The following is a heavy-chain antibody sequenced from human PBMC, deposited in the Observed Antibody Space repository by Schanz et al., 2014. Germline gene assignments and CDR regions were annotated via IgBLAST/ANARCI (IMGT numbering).Heavy chain of an antibody. J-gene: IGHJ3*02. CDR3: AKCIGWYGRCAFDI. D-gene: IGHD6-19*01. Sequence: QLVESGGDVVQPGGSLRLSCAVSGFTVSTNYMSWVRQAPGKGLEWVSSLYIGGGSTRYADSVKGRFTISRDNSKNTLYLQMNSLIAEDTAVYYCAKCIGWYGRCAFDIWGQGTMVTVSS. CDR1: GFTVSTNY. CDR2: LYIGGGST. V-gene: IGHV3-53*01.